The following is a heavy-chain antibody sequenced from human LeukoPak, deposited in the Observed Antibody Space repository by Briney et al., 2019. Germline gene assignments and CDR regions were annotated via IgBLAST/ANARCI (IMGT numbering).Heavy chain of an antibody. CDR1: GGSISSGGYY. J-gene: IGHJ1*01. CDR3: ARGDGHYYYDR. CDR2: IYYTGST. D-gene: IGHD3-22*01. Sequence: SETLSLTCTVSGGSISSGGYYWSWVRQRPGKGPEWIGYIYYTGSTSHTPSFKSRVFISGDTSKNQFSLRLTSVTAADTAVYYCARGDGHYYYDRWGQGTLVTVST. V-gene: IGHV4-31*03.